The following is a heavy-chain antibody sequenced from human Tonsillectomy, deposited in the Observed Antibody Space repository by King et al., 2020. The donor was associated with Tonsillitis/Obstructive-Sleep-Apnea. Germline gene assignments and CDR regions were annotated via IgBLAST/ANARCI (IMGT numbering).Heavy chain of an antibody. CDR1: GYTFTDYY. J-gene: IGHJ4*02. CDR2: INPNGGGK. CDR3: ASGEWLLHY. D-gene: IGHD5-12*01. Sequence: VQLVQSGAEVTKPGASVKVSCKASGYTFTDYYIHWMRQAPGQGLEWMGRINPNGGGKNYAQRFQGRVTMTSDTSMRTAYMQLSSLRSDDTAVYYCASGEWLLHYWGQGTLVTVAS. V-gene: IGHV1-2*06.